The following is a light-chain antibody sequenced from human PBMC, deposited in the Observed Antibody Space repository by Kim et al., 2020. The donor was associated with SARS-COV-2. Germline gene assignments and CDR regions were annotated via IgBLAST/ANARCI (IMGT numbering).Light chain of an antibody. CDR2: GAS. CDR1: QGISNY. CDR3: QQYDSAPRT. V-gene: IGKV1-27*01. Sequence: DIQMTQSPSSLSASIGDRVTISCRASQGISNYLAWYQQKPGKVPSLLIYGASTLQSGVPYRFSGSRSGTDFTLTISSLQPEDVATYYCQQYDSAPRTFGQGTKVDIK. J-gene: IGKJ1*01.